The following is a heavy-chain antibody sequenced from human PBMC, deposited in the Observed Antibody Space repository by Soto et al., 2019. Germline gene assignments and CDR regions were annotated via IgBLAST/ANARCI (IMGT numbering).Heavy chain of an antibody. CDR1: GFTFSNYA. J-gene: IGHJ4*02. CDR2: ISGSGGST. CDR3: XXXXXXXXXEIDY. V-gene: IGHV3-23*01. Sequence: EVQLLESGGGLVQPGGSLRLSCAASGFTFSNYAVTWVRQAPGKGLEWVSTISGSGGSTYYADSVKGRFTISRDNXXXXXXXXXXXXXXXXXXXXXXXXXXXXXXXEIDYWGQGTLVTVSS.